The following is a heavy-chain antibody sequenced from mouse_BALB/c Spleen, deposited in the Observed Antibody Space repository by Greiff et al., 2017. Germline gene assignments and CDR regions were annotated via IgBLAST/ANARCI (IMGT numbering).Heavy chain of an antibody. J-gene: IGHJ4*01. CDR1: GYTFTNYW. CDR3: ARRMITTGAMDY. Sequence: VQLQQSGAELVRPGTSVKISCKASGYTFTNYWLGWVKQRPGHGLEWIGDIYPGGGYTNYNEKFKGKATLTADTSSSTAYMQLSSLTSEDSAVYFCARRMITTGAMDYWGQGTSVTVSS. D-gene: IGHD2-4*01. V-gene: IGHV1-63*02. CDR2: IYPGGGYT.